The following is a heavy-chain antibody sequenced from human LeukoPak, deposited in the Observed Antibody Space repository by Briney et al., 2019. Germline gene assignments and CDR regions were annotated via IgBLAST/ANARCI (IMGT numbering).Heavy chain of an antibody. CDR3: ARTLELRYNWFDP. Sequence: SVKVSCKASGGTFSSYAISWVRQAPGQGLEWMGGIIPIFGTANYAQKFQGRVTITTDGSTSTAYMELSSLRSEDTAVYYCARTLELRYNWFDPWGQGTLVTVSS. D-gene: IGHD1-7*01. J-gene: IGHJ5*02. CDR2: IIPIFGTA. V-gene: IGHV1-69*05. CDR1: GGTFSSYA.